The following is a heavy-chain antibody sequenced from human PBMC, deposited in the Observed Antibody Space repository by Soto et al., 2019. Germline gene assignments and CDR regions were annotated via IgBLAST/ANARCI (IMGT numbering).Heavy chain of an antibody. D-gene: IGHD3-22*01. CDR3: AKNNYYDSSGYYSSFDY. Sequence: QVQLVQSGAEVKKPGSSVKVSCKASGGTFSSYAISWVRQAPGQGLEWMGGIIPIFGTANYAQKFQGRVTITADESTSTAYMELSSLRSEDTAVYYCAKNNYYDSSGYYSSFDYWGQGTLVTVSS. V-gene: IGHV1-69*01. CDR1: GGTFSSYA. J-gene: IGHJ4*02. CDR2: IIPIFGTA.